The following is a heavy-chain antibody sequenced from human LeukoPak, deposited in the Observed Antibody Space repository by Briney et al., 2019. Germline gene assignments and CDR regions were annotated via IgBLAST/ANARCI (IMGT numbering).Heavy chain of an antibody. D-gene: IGHD3-10*01. CDR3: ARRMRPDGSGTCGMDV. CDR1: GFTFSSYW. Sequence: GGSLRLSCAASGFTFSSYWMSWVRQAPGKGLEWVANIKQDGSEKYYVDSVKGRFTISRDNAKNSLYLQMNSLRAEDTAVYCCARRMRPDGSGTCGMDVWGKGTTVTVSS. J-gene: IGHJ6*04. V-gene: IGHV3-7*03. CDR2: IKQDGSEK.